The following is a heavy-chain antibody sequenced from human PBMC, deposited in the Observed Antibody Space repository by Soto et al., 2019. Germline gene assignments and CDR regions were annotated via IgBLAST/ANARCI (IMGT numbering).Heavy chain of an antibody. CDR1: GFTFSSYA. Sequence: PGGSLRLSCAASGFTFSSYAMTWVRQAPGKGLEWVSGISGSGGSTYYADSVKGRFTISRDNSKNTLFLEMNSLRAEDTAVYYCAKAPTYYYDSQPAPLAYSAQRTLVTVSS. D-gene: IGHD3-22*01. V-gene: IGHV3-23*01. CDR3: AKAPTYYYDSQPAPLAY. CDR2: ISGSGGST. J-gene: IGHJ4*02.